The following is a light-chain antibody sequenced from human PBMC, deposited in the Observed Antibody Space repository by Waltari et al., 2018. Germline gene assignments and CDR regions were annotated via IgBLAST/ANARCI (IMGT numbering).Light chain of an antibody. J-gene: IGKJ1*01. Sequence: EIVLTQSPGTLSLSPGERATVSCRASQRISTNWLGWYQQKPGQAPRLLIYGTSTRATGIPDRFSGSGSGTDFTLTISRLEPEDFAVYYCQQYGDSPCTFGQGTKVEIK. V-gene: IGKV3-20*01. CDR1: QRISTNW. CDR3: QQYGDSPCT. CDR2: GTS.